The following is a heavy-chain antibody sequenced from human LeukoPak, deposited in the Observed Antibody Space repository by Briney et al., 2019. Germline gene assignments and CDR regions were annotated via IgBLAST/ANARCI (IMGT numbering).Heavy chain of an antibody. CDR1: GFTFSDYY. Sequence: PGGSLRLSCAASGFTFSDYYMSWIRQAPGKGLEWVSYISSSGSTIYYADSVKGRFTISRDNSKNTLYLQMNSLRAEDTAVYYCAKLPVEYYYDSSGYWDYWGQGTLVTVSS. J-gene: IGHJ4*02. CDR3: AKLPVEYYYDSSGYWDY. D-gene: IGHD3-22*01. CDR2: ISSSGSTI. V-gene: IGHV3-11*01.